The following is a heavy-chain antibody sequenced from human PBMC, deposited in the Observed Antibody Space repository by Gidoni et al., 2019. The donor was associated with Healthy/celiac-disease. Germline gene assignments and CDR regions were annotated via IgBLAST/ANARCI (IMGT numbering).Heavy chain of an antibody. Sequence: QLQLQESGPGLVKPSETLSLTCTVSVGSISSRSYYWGWIRQPPGKGLEWIGSIYYSGSTYYNPSLKGRVTISVDTSKNQFSLKLSSVTAADTAVYYCARPMTTVTTYWFDPWGQGTLVTVSS. CDR3: ARPMTTVTTYWFDP. CDR1: VGSISSRSYY. CDR2: IYYSGST. D-gene: IGHD4-4*01. V-gene: IGHV4-39*01. J-gene: IGHJ5*02.